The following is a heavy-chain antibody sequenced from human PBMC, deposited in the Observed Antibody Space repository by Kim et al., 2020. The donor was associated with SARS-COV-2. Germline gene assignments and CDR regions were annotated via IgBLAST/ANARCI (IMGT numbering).Heavy chain of an antibody. CDR1: GFTFSSYA. Sequence: GGSLRLSCAASGFTFSSYAMSWVRQAPGKGLEWVSAISGSGGSTYYADSVKGRFTISRDNSKNTLYLQMNSLRAEDTAVYYCAKVGAYYGSGRYYGMDVWGQGTTVTVSS. V-gene: IGHV3-23*01. J-gene: IGHJ6*02. CDR3: AKVGAYYGSGRYYGMDV. CDR2: ISGSGGST. D-gene: IGHD3-10*01.